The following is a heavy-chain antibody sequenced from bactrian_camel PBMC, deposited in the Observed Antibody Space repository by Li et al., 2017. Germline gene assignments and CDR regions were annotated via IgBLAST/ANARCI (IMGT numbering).Heavy chain of an antibody. Sequence: HVQLLESGGGSVQSGGSLRLSCVVSGLTYSRYCMGWFRQGSGKEREGVAVVDADGTVTYAESVKGRFTISRDSATDTVFLQMHSLNAEDTALYYCAQGYYNGYNYWGQGTQVTVSS. CDR3: AQGYYNGYNY. D-gene: IGHD2*01. J-gene: IGHJ4*01. CDR1: GLTYSRYC. CDR2: VDADGTVT. V-gene: IGHV3S1*01.